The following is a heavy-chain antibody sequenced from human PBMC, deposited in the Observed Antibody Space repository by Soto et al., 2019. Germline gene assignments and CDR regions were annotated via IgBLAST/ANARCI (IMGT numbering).Heavy chain of an antibody. CDR2: IYYSGST. Sequence: KASETLSLTCTVSGGSISSGDYYWSWIRQPPGKGLEWIGYIYYSGSTYYNPSLKSRVTISVDTSKNQFSLKLSSVTAADTAVYYCARHGPRRGYSYGPIDYWGQGTLVTVSS. CDR3: ARHGPRRGYSYGPIDY. J-gene: IGHJ4*02. V-gene: IGHV4-30-4*01. D-gene: IGHD5-18*01. CDR1: GGSISSGDYY.